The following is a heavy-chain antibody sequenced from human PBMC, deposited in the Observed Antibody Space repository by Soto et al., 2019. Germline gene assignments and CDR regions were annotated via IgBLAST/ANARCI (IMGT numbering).Heavy chain of an antibody. V-gene: IGHV3-21*01. CDR2: ISSSSNYI. Sequence: SGGSLRLSCAASGFTFSSYSMNWVRQAPGKGLEWVSSISSSSNYIYYADSVKGRFTISRDNAKNSLSLQMNSLRAEDTAVYYCVRTFRTTVSPGYFYGMAVWGQGTTVTVSS. CDR3: VRTFRTTVSPGYFYGMAV. D-gene: IGHD4-17*01. CDR1: GFTFSSYS. J-gene: IGHJ6*02.